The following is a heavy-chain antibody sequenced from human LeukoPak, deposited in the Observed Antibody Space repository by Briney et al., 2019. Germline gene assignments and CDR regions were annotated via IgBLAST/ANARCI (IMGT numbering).Heavy chain of an antibody. V-gene: IGHV3-23*01. Sequence: GGSLRLSCAASGFTFSSYAMSWVRRAPGKGLEWVSAISGSGGSTYYADSVKGRFTISRDNSKNTLYLQMNSLRAEDTAVYYCAKDTYDSSGYCHFDYWGQGTLVTVSS. J-gene: IGHJ4*02. CDR1: GFTFSSYA. CDR3: AKDTYDSSGYCHFDY. CDR2: ISGSGGST. D-gene: IGHD3-22*01.